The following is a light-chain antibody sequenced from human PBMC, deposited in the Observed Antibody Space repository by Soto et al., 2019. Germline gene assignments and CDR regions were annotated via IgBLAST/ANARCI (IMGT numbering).Light chain of an antibody. CDR2: GVT. CDR1: SSDVGFYDF. J-gene: IGLJ3*02. V-gene: IGLV2-14*03. CDR3: ASYTGSSTYV. Sequence: QSVLTQPASMSGSPGQSITISCTGTSSDVGFYDFVSWYQQHPGKVPRLIIYGVTKRPSGVSHRFSGSKSGNTASLTISGLQVEDEADYSCASYTGSSTYVFGGGTKLTVL.